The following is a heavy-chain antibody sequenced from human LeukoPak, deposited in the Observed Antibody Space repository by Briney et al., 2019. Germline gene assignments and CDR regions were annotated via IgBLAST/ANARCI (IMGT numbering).Heavy chain of an antibody. J-gene: IGHJ4*02. V-gene: IGHV3-15*01. CDR3: TAPRGPRNGYYLSDY. D-gene: IGHD3-22*01. Sequence: GGSLRLSCAASGFMFSNSWMIWVRQAPGKGLEWVGHIKSKTDGGTADYAAPVNGRFTISRDDSTNTLSLEMNSLETEDTALYYCTAPRGPRNGYYLSDYWGQGTLVTVSS. CDR2: IKSKTDGGTA. CDR1: GFMFSNSW.